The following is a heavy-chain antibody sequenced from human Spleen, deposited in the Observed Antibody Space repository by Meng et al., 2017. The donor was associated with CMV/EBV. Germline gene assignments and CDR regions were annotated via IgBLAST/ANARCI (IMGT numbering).Heavy chain of an antibody. V-gene: IGHV3-66*02. Sequence: GGSLRLSCAASGFTFSSYSMNWVRQAPGKGLEWVSIIHSGGSTHYADSVRGRFTISRDNTKNTLYLQMNSLRPDDTGVYYCARSMNTAADYWGQGTLVTVSS. CDR3: ARSMNTAADY. CDR2: IHSGGST. D-gene: IGHD6-13*01. J-gene: IGHJ4*02. CDR1: GFTFSSYS.